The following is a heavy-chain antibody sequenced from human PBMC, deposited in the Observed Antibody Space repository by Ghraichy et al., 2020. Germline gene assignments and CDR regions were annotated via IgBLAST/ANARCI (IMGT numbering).Heavy chain of an antibody. CDR3: ATYDSTDYGGH. D-gene: IGHD3-22*01. J-gene: IGHJ4*02. CDR1: GFTFSSYG. Sequence: GGSLRLSCAASGFTFSSYGMHWVRQAPGKGLEWVAVISYDGSNKYYADSVKGRFTISRDNSKNTLYLQMNSLRAEDTAVYYCATYDSTDYGGHWSQGNLVTVSS. CDR2: ISYDGSNK. V-gene: IGHV3-30*03.